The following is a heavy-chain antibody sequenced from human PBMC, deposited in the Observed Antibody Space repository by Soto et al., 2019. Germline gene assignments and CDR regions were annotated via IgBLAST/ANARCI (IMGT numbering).Heavy chain of an antibody. CDR2: IKSTTDGETT. J-gene: IGHJ1*01. CDR1: SLTVSEAW. CDR3: TTARPF. Sequence: DAQLVESGGGLVRPGGTLSLSCVDSSLTVSEAWMKWVRQARGKGLEWVGRIKSTTDGETTDYAAHVNGRFTTTRDDSHNSPYLRIRSLKTVVTAVYYWTTARPFGGQGTVVTVSS. V-gene: IGHV3-15*07.